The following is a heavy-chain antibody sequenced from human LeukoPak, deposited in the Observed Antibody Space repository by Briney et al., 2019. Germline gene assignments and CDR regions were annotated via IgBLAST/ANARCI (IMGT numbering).Heavy chain of an antibody. V-gene: IGHV3-21*01. D-gene: IGHD2-15*01. J-gene: IGHJ4*02. Sequence: PGGSLRLSCAASGFTFSSYSMNWVRQAPGKGLEWVSSISSSSSYIYYADSVKGRFTISRDNAKNSLYLQMNSLRAEDTAVYYCASGDIVVVVAAKYDYWGQGTLVTVSS. CDR2: ISSSSSYI. CDR1: GFTFSSYS. CDR3: ASGDIVVVVAAKYDY.